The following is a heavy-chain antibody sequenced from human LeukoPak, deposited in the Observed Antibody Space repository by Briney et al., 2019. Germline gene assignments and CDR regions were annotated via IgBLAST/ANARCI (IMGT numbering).Heavy chain of an antibody. CDR2: IYYSGSA. J-gene: IGHJ3*02. D-gene: IGHD6-19*01. Sequence: PSETLSLTCTVSGGSISSGDYYWSWIRQPPGKGLEWIGYIYYSGSAYYNPSLKSRVTISVDTSKNQFSPKLSSVTAADTAVYYCARDLASRSSGWAYDAFDIWGQGTMVTVSS. CDR1: GGSISSGDYY. CDR3: ARDLASRSSGWAYDAFDI. V-gene: IGHV4-30-4*01.